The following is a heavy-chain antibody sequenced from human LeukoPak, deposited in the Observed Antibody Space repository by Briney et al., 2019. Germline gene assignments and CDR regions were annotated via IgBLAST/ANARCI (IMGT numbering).Heavy chain of an antibody. CDR2: ISGGTT. J-gene: IGHJ4*02. D-gene: IGHD3-10*01. V-gene: IGHV3-23*01. CDR3: AKSVYHSGNY. CDR1: GFTISTYG. Sequence: PGGSLRLSCAASGFTISTYGMSWVRQAPGKGLEWVSSISGGTTYYADSVKGRFTISRDNSKNTVSLQMNSLRAEDTAVYYCAKSVYHSGNYWGQGTLDTVSS.